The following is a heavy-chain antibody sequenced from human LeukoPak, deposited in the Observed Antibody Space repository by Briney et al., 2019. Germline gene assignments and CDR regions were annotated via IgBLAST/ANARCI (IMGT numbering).Heavy chain of an antibody. CDR2: ITRSSSYI. J-gene: IGHJ4*02. CDR3: ARQTIIYGDYSDY. CDR1: GFTFSTYS. D-gene: IGHD4/OR15-4a*01. Sequence: GGSLRLSCAASGFTFSTYSMNWVRQAPGKGLEWVASITRSSSYIYYADSVKGRFTISRDNAKNSLFLQMNSLRAEDTAIYYCARQTIIYGDYSDYWGQGTLVTVSS. V-gene: IGHV3-21*01.